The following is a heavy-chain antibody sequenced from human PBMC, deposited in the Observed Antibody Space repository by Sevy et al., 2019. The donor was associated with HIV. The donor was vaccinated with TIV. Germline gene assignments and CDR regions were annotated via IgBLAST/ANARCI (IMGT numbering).Heavy chain of an antibody. Sequence: GGSLRLSCAASGFTFSSYAMSWVRQAPGKGLEWVSAISGSGGSTYYADSVKGRFTISRDNSKNTLYLQMNSLRPEDTAVYYCAKDTIAAAGNKNYYYYGMDVWGQGTTVTVSS. CDR1: GFTFSSYA. CDR2: ISGSGGST. D-gene: IGHD6-13*01. CDR3: AKDTIAAAGNKNYYYYGMDV. V-gene: IGHV3-23*01. J-gene: IGHJ6*02.